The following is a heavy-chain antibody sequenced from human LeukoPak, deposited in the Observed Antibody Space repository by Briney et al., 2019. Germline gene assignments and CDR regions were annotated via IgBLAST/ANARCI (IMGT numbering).Heavy chain of an antibody. CDR3: ARSRGTYSSWLDY. Sequence: GESLKISRKGSGYSFTSYWIAWVRQMPGKGLEWMGIIYPHDSNTRYSPSFQGQVTISADKSISTAYLQWSSLKASDTAMYYCARSRGTYSSWLDYWGQGTLVTVSS. J-gene: IGHJ4*02. V-gene: IGHV5-51*01. CDR1: GYSFTSYW. D-gene: IGHD6-13*01. CDR2: IYPHDSNT.